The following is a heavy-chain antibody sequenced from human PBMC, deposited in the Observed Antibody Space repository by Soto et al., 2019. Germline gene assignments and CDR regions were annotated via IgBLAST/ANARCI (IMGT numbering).Heavy chain of an antibody. V-gene: IGHV3-21*01. J-gene: IGHJ4*02. CDR3: ARDGRYSNSAGDY. D-gene: IGHD4-4*01. Sequence: GGSLRLSCAASGFTFSSYSMNWVRQAPGKGLEWVSSISSSSSYIYYADSVKGRFTISRDNAKNSLYLQMNSLRAEDTAVYYCARDGRYSNSAGDYWGQGTLVTVSS. CDR2: ISSSSSYI. CDR1: GFTFSSYS.